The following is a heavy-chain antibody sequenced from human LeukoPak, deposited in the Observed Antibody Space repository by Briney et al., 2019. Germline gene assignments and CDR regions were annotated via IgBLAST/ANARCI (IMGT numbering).Heavy chain of an antibody. V-gene: IGHV4-34*01. CDR3: ARARNYYGSGSYDYYYYMDV. D-gene: IGHD3-10*01. Sequence: PSETLSLTCAVYGGSFSGYYWSWIRQPPGKGLEWIGEINHSGSTNYNPSLKSRVTISVDTSKNQFSLKVSSVTAADTAVYYCARARNYYGSGSYDYYYYMDVWGKGTTVTISS. CDR2: INHSGST. J-gene: IGHJ6*03. CDR1: GGSFSGYY.